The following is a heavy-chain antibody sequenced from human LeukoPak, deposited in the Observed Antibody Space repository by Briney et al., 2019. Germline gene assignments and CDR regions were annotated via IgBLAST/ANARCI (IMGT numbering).Heavy chain of an antibody. V-gene: IGHV4-39*07. Sequence: PSETLSLTCTVSGGSISSSSYYWGWIRQPPGKGLEWIGSIYYRGSTYYNPSLKSRVTISVDTSKNQFSLKLSSVTAADTAVYYWARDLLVRDCSSTSCYEDNWYFDLWGRGILVTVSS. J-gene: IGHJ2*01. CDR1: GGSISSSSYY. CDR3: ARDLLVRDCSSTSCYEDNWYFDL. D-gene: IGHD2-2*01. CDR2: IYYRGST.